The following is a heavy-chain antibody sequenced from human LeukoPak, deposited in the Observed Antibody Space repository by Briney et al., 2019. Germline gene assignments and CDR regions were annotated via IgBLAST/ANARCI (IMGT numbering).Heavy chain of an antibody. CDR2: MNPNSGNT. Sequence: ASVKVSCKASGYTFTSYDINWVRQATGQGLEWMGWMNPNSGNTGYAQKFQGRVTMTRNTSISTAYMELSSLRSEDTAVYYCARTSGSYYYYGMDVWGQGTTVTVSS. V-gene: IGHV1-8*01. D-gene: IGHD1-26*01. J-gene: IGHJ6*02. CDR3: ARTSGSYYYYGMDV. CDR1: GYTFTSYD.